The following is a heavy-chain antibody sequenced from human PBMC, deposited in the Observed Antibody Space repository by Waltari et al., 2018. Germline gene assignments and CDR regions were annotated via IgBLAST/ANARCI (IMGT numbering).Heavy chain of an antibody. D-gene: IGHD2-2*01. V-gene: IGHV4-59*11. CDR2: IYYSGST. J-gene: IGHJ4*02. Sequence: QVQLQESGPGLVKPSETLSLTCTVSGGSISSHYWSWIRPPPGKGLEWIGYIYYSGSTNYNPSLKSRVTISVDTSKNQFSLKLSSVTAADTAVYYCARGCSSTSCYAIDYWGQGTLVTVSS. CDR3: ARGCSSTSCYAIDY. CDR1: GGSISSHY.